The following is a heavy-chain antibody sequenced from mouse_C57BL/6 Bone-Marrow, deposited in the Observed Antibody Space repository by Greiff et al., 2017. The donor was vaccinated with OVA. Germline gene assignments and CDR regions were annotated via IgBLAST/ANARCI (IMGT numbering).Heavy chain of an antibody. Sequence: VKLQQPGAELVKPGASVKLSCKASGYTFTSYWMQWVKQRPGQGLEWIGEIDPSDSYTNYNQKFKGKATLTVDTSSSTAYMQLSSLTSEDSAVYYCARATVVATDYWGQGTTLTVSS. J-gene: IGHJ2*01. CDR3: ARATVVATDY. CDR1: GYTFTSYW. D-gene: IGHD1-1*01. CDR2: IDPSDSYT. V-gene: IGHV1-50*01.